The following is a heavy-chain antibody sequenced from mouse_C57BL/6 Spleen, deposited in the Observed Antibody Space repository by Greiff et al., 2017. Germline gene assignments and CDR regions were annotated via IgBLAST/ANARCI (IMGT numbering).Heavy chain of an antibody. CDR1: GFSLTSYG. V-gene: IGHV2-2*01. CDR2: LWSGGST. D-gene: IGHD2-4*01. J-gene: IGHJ2*01. CDR3: ARNDDYDGGYYFDY. Sequence: QVQLQQSGPGLVQPSQSLSITCTVSGFSLTSYGVHWVRQSPGKGLEWLGVLWSGGSTDYTAAFISRLSISKDNSKSQVFFKMNSLQADATAIYYGARNDDYDGGYYFDYWGQGTTLTVSS.